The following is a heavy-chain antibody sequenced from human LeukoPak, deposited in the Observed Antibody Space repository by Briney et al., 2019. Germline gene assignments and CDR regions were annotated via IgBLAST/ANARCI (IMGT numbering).Heavy chain of an antibody. J-gene: IGHJ4*02. Sequence: SETLSLTCSVSGGSISSFYWSWIRQPPREGLEWIGYTYYNGNTKYNPSLKSRVTISVDTSKNQFSLRVSSVTAADTAVYYCARDYGGKFDYWGQGTLVTVSS. D-gene: IGHD4-23*01. CDR3: ARDYGGKFDY. V-gene: IGHV4-59*01. CDR1: GGSISSFY. CDR2: TYYNGNT.